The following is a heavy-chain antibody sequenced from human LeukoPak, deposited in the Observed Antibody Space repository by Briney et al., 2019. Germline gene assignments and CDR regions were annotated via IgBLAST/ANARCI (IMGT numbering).Heavy chain of an antibody. CDR2: IKSDGST. V-gene: IGHV3-74*01. CDR3: ARAPSEIGGYYPEYFRH. Sequence: GGSLRLSCAASGFTFSSYWMHWVRQAPGKGLVWVSRIKSDGSTNYADSVKGRFTISRDNAKNTLSLQMNSLRAEDAGVYYCARAPSEIGGYYPEYFRHWGHGTLVTVYS. CDR1: GFTFSSYW. D-gene: IGHD3-22*01. J-gene: IGHJ1*01.